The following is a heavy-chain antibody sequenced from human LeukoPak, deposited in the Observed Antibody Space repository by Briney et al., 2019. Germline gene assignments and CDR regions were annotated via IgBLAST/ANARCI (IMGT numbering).Heavy chain of an antibody. V-gene: IGHV4-59*08. D-gene: IGHD2-21*01. CDR1: GGFISSYY. CDR2: IYYSGST. J-gene: IGHJ6*02. CDR3: ARLPLLGEDYYYYGMDV. Sequence: PSETLSLTCTVSGGFISSYYWIWIRQAPGKGLEWIGYIYYSGSTNYNPSLKSRVTISVDTSKNQFSLKLSSVTAADTAVYYCARLPLLGEDYYYYGMDVWGQGTTVTVSS.